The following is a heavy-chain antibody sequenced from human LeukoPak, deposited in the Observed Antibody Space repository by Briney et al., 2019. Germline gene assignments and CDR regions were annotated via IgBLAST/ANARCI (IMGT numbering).Heavy chain of an antibody. V-gene: IGHV4-38-2*02. CDR1: GYSISSGYY. D-gene: IGHD4-23*01. J-gene: IGHJ4*02. Sequence: SETLSLTCTVSGYSISSGYYWGWIRQPPGKGLEWIGSIYHSGSTYYNPSLKSRVTISVDTSKNQFSLKLSSVTTAGTAVYYCAREGSYGGNSMDYWGQGTLVTVSS. CDR3: AREGSYGGNSMDY. CDR2: IYHSGST.